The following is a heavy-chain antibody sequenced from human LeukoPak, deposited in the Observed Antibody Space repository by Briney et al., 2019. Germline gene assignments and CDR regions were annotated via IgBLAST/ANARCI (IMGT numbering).Heavy chain of an antibody. V-gene: IGHV3-30*03. Sequence: GGSLRLSCAASGFTFSSYGMHWVRQAPGKGLEWVAVISYDGSNKYYADSVKGRFTISRDNAKESLYLQMNSLRADDTAVYYCAREGYDLGAFDIWGQGTMVTVSS. J-gene: IGHJ3*02. D-gene: IGHD1-20*01. CDR1: GFTFSSYG. CDR3: AREGYDLGAFDI. CDR2: ISYDGSNK.